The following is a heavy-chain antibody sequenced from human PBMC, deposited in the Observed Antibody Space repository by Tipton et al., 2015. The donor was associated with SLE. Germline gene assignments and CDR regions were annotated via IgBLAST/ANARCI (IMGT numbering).Heavy chain of an antibody. Sequence: TLSLTCTVSGGSISSGSYYWSWIRQPAGKGLEWIGHIYTSGSTNYNTSLKSRVTISVDTSKNQFSLKLSSVTAADTAVYYCARAPDYDYGDYYFDYWGQGTLVTVSS. CDR2: IYTSGST. CDR3: ARAPDYDYGDYYFDY. D-gene: IGHD4-17*01. V-gene: IGHV4-61*09. J-gene: IGHJ4*02. CDR1: GGSISSGSYY.